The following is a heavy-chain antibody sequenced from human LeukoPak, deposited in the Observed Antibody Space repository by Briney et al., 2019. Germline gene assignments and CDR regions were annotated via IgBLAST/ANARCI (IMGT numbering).Heavy chain of an antibody. J-gene: IGHJ6*01. CDR2: ISWNSGSI. V-gene: IGHV3-9*01. D-gene: IGHD3-10*01. CDR1: GFTFDDYA. CDR3: AKDIKIRFGGGMDV. Sequence: GGSLRLSCAASGFTFDDYAMHWVRQAPGKGLEWVSGISWNSGSIGYADSVKGRFTISRDNAKNSLYLQMNSLGAEDTALYYCAKDIKIRFGGGMDVWXXXXTVTXSS.